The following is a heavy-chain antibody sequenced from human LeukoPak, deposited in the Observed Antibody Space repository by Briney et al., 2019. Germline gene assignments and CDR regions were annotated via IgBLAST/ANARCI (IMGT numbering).Heavy chain of an antibody. J-gene: IGHJ4*02. CDR2: IDYSGNT. CDR3: ARRGGWFYFDY. Sequence: SETLSLTYTVSGGSISSSTYYWGWIRQPPGKGLEWIGNIDYSGNTYFNPSLKSRLTISVDTSKNQFSLKLSSVTAADTAVYYCARRGGWFYFDYWGQGTLVTVSS. D-gene: IGHD6-19*01. CDR1: GGSISSSTYY. V-gene: IGHV4-39*01.